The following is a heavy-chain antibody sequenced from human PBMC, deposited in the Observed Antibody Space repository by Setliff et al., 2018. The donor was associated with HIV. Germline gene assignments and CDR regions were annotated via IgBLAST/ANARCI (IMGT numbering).Heavy chain of an antibody. CDR3: ARLRYGSGIPLDV. V-gene: IGHV4-39*01. D-gene: IGHD3-10*01. CDR1: GGSISSSTDY. Sequence: SETLSLTCTVSGGSISSSTDYWGWIRQSPGKGLEWIGSRYYSGSTYQNPSLKSRVTIPVDTSKNQFSLELSSVTAADTAVYYCARLRYGSGIPLDVWGTGISVTVSS. J-gene: IGHJ6*04. CDR2: RYYSGST.